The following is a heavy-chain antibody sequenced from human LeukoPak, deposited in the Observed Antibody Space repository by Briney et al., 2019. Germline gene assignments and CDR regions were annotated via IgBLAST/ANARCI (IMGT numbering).Heavy chain of an antibody. Sequence: PSETLSLTCAVYGGSFSGYYWSWIRQPPGKGLEWIGEINHSGSTNYNPSLKSRVTISVDTSKNQFSLKLSSVTAADTAVYYCARTLIAAAGYNWFDPWGQGTLVTVSS. V-gene: IGHV4-34*01. CDR1: GGSFSGYY. J-gene: IGHJ5*02. CDR2: INHSGST. D-gene: IGHD6-13*01. CDR3: ARTLIAAAGYNWFDP.